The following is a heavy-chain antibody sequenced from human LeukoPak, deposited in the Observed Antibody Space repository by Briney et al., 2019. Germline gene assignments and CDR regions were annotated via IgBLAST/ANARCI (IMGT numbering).Heavy chain of an antibody. CDR1: GFTFSSYA. J-gene: IGHJ6*02. CDR3: ARDGLFGGVIGEAGGYYYGMDV. V-gene: IGHV3-30*04. Sequence: GGSLRLSCAASGFTFSSYAMHWVRQAPGKGLEWVAVISYDGSNKYYADSVKGRFTISRDNSKNTLYLQMNSLRAEDTAVYYCARDGLFGGVIGEAGGYYYGMDVWGQGTTVTVSS. D-gene: IGHD3-16*02. CDR2: ISYDGSNK.